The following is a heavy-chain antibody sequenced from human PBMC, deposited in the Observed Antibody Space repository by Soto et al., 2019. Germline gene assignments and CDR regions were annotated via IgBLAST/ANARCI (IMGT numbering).Heavy chain of an antibody. Sequence: SVKVSCKASGVTFSSYAISWVRQAPGQGLEWMGGIIPIFGTANYAQKFQGRVTITADESTSTAYMELSSLRSEDTAVYYCAREAVEMATIMGYWGQGTLVTVSS. CDR3: AREAVEMATIMGY. CDR2: IIPIFGTA. D-gene: IGHD5-12*01. V-gene: IGHV1-69*13. CDR1: GVTFSSYA. J-gene: IGHJ4*02.